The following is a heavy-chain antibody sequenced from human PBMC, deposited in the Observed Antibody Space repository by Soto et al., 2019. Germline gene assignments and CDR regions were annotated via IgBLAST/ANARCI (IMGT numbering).Heavy chain of an antibody. D-gene: IGHD2-15*01. J-gene: IGHJ4*02. CDR3: AKGGVVTDY. CDR1: GFTFSSYG. Sequence: QVQLVESGGGVVQPGRSLRLSCAASGFTFSSYGMHWVRQAPGRGLEWVAVISYDGSNKYYADSVKGRFTISRDNSKNTLYLQMNSLRAEDTAVYYCAKGGVVTDYWGQGTLVTVSS. CDR2: ISYDGSNK. V-gene: IGHV3-30*18.